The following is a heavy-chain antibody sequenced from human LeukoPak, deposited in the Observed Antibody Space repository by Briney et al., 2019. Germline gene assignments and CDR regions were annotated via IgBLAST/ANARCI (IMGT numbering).Heavy chain of an antibody. CDR3: AKSHPPTVTTEEGEYLQH. D-gene: IGHD4-17*01. Sequence: GGSLRLSCAASGFTFRNYGMHWVRQAPGQGLEWVAVISFDGSNQYYADSVKGRFTIYRDNFKNTVYLQMNSLRAEETAVYYCAKSHPPTVTTEEGEYLQHWGQGTLVTVSS. CDR2: ISFDGSNQ. J-gene: IGHJ1*01. V-gene: IGHV3-30*18. CDR1: GFTFRNYG.